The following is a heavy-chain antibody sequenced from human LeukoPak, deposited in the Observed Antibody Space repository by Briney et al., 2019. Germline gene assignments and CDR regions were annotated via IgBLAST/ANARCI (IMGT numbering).Heavy chain of an antibody. Sequence: GGSLRLFCAAAVFTFSIYSMKWVRHAAGKGLEWVSYISSGSSTIYYGDSVKGRFTVSRDNAKSSLYLQMNSLRAEDTAVYYCARDVRDPEIDYWGQGTLVTVSS. CDR1: VFTFSIYS. D-gene: IGHD2-8*01. CDR2: ISSGSSTI. CDR3: ARDVRDPEIDY. V-gene: IGHV3-48*04. J-gene: IGHJ4*02.